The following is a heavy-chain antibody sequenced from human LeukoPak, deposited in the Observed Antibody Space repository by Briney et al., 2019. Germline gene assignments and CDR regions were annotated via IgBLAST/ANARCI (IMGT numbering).Heavy chain of an antibody. D-gene: IGHD3-10*01. CDR1: GYTFTRYG. V-gene: IGHV1-18*01. Sequence: ASVNVSCKASGYTFTRYGFRWVRQAPGRGLEWMGWISAYNGNTNYAQKLQCTVTMTTDTSTSTAYMELRSLRSDDTAVYYCARVNRVRGVNFDYWGQGTLVTVSS. CDR3: ARVNRVRGVNFDY. J-gene: IGHJ4*02. CDR2: ISAYNGNT.